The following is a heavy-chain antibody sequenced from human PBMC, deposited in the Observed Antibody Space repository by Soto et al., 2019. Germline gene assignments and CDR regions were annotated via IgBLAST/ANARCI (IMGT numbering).Heavy chain of an antibody. CDR1: GFTFSSYG. CDR2: ISYDGSNK. Sequence: PGGSLRLSCAASGFTFSSYGMHWVRQAPGKGLEWVAVISYDGSNKYYADSVKGRFTISRDNSKNTLYLQMNSLRAEDTAVYYCAKDLPYYDSSGYYLTQRITDYWGQGTLVTVSS. V-gene: IGHV3-30*18. CDR3: AKDLPYYDSSGYYLTQRITDY. D-gene: IGHD3-22*01. J-gene: IGHJ4*02.